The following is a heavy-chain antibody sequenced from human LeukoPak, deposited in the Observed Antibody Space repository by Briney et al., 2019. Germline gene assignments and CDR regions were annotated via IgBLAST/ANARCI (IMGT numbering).Heavy chain of an antibody. CDR3: ARVRGYVHAFDI. D-gene: IGHD3-16*01. Sequence: PGGSLRLSCAASGFTFSNYEINWVRQAPGKGLEWASHISSSGSTIYHADSVKGRFTISRDNANNSLYLQMNSLRAEDTAVYYCARVRGYVHAFDIWGQETMVTVSS. V-gene: IGHV3-48*03. J-gene: IGHJ3*02. CDR2: ISSSGSTI. CDR1: GFTFSNYE.